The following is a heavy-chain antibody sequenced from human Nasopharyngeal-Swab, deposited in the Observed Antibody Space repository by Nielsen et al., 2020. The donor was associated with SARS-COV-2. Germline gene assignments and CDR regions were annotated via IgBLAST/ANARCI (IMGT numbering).Heavy chain of an antibody. D-gene: IGHD2/OR15-2a*01. J-gene: IGHJ4*02. Sequence: SETLSLTCTVSGGSISSYYWSWIRQPPGKGLEWIGYIYYSGSTNYNPSLKSRVTISVDTSKNQFSLKLNSVTAADTAVYYCARHVPSARIFGYWGQGTLVTVSS. CDR1: GGSISSYY. CDR2: IYYSGST. V-gene: IGHV4-59*08. CDR3: ARHVPSARIFGY.